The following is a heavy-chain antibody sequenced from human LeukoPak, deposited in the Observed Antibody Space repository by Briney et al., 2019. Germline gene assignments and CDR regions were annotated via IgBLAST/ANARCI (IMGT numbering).Heavy chain of an antibody. CDR3: AKTGGFCSSTNCATAYFLH. Sequence: GGSLTLSCAPSGFTFDEYDMQWVRQGPGKGLEWLSGISWNSERIGYAHCVKGRFTISRDKDKNYLYLEMNSLRPEDTALYYCAKTGGFCSSTNCATAYFLHWGEGTLVTVSS. CDR1: GFTFDEYD. CDR2: ISWNSERI. J-gene: IGHJ1*01. D-gene: IGHD2-2*01. V-gene: IGHV3-9*01.